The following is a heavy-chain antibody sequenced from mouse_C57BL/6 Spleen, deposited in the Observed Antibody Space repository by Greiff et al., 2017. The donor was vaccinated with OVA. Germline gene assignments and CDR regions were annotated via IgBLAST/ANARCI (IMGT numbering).Heavy chain of an antibody. J-gene: IGHJ2*01. CDR2: IYPRSGYT. D-gene: IGHD1-2*01. Sequence: LEESGAELARPGASVKLSCKASGYTFTSYGISWVKQRTGQGLEWIGEIYPRSGYTYYNEKFKGKATLTADKSSSTAYMELRSLTSKDSAVYFCAREGNYYGIDYWGQGTTLTVSS. V-gene: IGHV1-81*01. CDR1: GYTFTSYG. CDR3: AREGNYYGIDY.